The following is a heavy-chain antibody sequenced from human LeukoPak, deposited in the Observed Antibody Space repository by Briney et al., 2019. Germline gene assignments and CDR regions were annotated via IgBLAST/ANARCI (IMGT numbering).Heavy chain of an antibody. J-gene: IGHJ5*02. CDR2: INHSGST. Sequence: SETLSLTCAVYGGSFSGYYWSWIRQPPGKGLEWIGEINHSGSTNYNPSLKSRVTISVDTSKKQFSLKLSSVTAADTAVYYCARGTMIVVVNWFDPWGQGTLVTVSS. V-gene: IGHV4-34*01. CDR1: GGSFSGYY. CDR3: ARGTMIVVVNWFDP. D-gene: IGHD3-22*01.